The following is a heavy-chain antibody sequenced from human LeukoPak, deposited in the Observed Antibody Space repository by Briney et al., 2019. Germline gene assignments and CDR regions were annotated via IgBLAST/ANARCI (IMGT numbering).Heavy chain of an antibody. CDR3: ARSWDLTGYFDS. V-gene: IGHV4-4*07. Sequence: SETLSLTCTVSGGSISSYYWSWIRQPAGKGLEWIGRIYTSGSTNYNPSLKSRVTISVDKSKNQFSLKLSSVTAADTAVYYCARSWDLTGYFDSWGQGALVTVSS. CDR1: GGSISSYY. CDR2: IYTSGST. D-gene: IGHD3-9*01. J-gene: IGHJ4*02.